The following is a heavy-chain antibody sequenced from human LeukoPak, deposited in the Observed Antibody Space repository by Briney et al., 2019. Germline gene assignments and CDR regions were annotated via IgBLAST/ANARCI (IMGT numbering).Heavy chain of an antibody. J-gene: IGHJ6*02. CDR2: IWYDGSNK. CDR1: GFTFSSYW. CDR3: ARVTFGYGMDV. V-gene: IGHV3-33*08. D-gene: IGHD3-16*01. Sequence: GGSLRLSCAASGFTFSSYWMSWVRQAPGKGLEWVAVIWYDGSNKYYADSVKGRFTISRDNSKNTLYLQMNSLRAEDTAVYYCARVTFGYGMDVRGQGTTVTVSS.